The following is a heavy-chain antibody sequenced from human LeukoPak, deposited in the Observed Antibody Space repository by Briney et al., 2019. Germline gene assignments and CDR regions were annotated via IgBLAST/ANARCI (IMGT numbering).Heavy chain of an antibody. J-gene: IGHJ3*02. CDR2: IYYSGST. D-gene: IGHD6-19*01. CDR3: ARDDSSGWIIILDAFDI. CDR1: GGSISSSSYY. V-gene: IGHV4-39*02. Sequence: SETLSLTCTVSGGSISSSSYYWGWIRQPPGKGLKWIGSIYYSGSTYYNPSLKSRVTISVDTSKNQFSLKLSSVTAADTAVYYCARDDSSGWIIILDAFDIWGQGTMVTVSS.